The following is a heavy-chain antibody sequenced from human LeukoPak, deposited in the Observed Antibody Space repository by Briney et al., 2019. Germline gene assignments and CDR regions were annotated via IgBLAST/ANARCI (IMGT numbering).Heavy chain of an antibody. Sequence: GGSLRLSCAASAFTFSTYGMHWVRQAPGKGLEWVAVILHDGNNKYYADSVSGRFTISRDNSKNTLYLQMNSLRPEDTAVYYCAKDRHPARTDGYYFEHWGQGTLVTVSS. CDR1: AFTFSTYG. CDR2: ILHDGNNK. J-gene: IGHJ4*02. V-gene: IGHV3-30*18. CDR3: AKDRHPARTDGYYFEH. D-gene: IGHD5-24*01.